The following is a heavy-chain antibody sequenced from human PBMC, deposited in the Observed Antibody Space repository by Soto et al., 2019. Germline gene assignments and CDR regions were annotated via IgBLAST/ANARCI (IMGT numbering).Heavy chain of an antibody. CDR2: ISWNTYRI. D-gene: IGHD3-16*01. CDR1: GFTFDDYA. CDR3: ARERARGRFGEASFDI. V-gene: IGHV3-9*01. J-gene: IGHJ3*02. Sequence: EVQLVESGGGLVQPGRSLSLSCAASGFTFDDYAMHWFRQAPGKGLEWVSGISWNTYRIAYADSTEGRFTISRDNDKNSLYLQMNRLRPEDTALYYCARERARGRFGEASFDIWCQGTMVTVSS.